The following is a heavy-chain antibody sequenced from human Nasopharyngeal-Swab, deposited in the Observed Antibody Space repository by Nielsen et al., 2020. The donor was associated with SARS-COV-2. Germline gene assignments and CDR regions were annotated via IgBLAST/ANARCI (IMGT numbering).Heavy chain of an antibody. J-gene: IGHJ4*02. V-gene: IGHV3-21*01. CDR3: AGAPKQVWSRDYFDT. CDR2: ISSSSSYT. D-gene: IGHD5-18*01. CDR1: GFAFSTYS. Sequence: GESLKISCAASGFAFSTYSMNWVRQAPGKGPEWVSSISSSSSYTYYADSVKGRFTISRDNAKNSLYLQMNSLRAEDTAVYYCAGAPKQVWSRDYFDTWGQGTLATVSS.